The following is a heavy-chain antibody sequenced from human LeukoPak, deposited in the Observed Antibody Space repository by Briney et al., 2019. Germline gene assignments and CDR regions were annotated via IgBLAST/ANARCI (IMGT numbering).Heavy chain of an antibody. CDR2: ISSSTSSI. V-gene: IGHV3-48*01. CDR1: GFTFSSYG. D-gene: IGHD6-19*01. CDR3: TRDVATSGWATFY. Sequence: PGGSLRLSCAASGFTFSSYGMNWVRQAPGKGLEWVSYISSSTSSIYYADSVKGRFTISRDNAENSLYLQMNSLRAEDTAVYYCTRDVATSGWATFYWGPGTLVTVSS. J-gene: IGHJ4*02.